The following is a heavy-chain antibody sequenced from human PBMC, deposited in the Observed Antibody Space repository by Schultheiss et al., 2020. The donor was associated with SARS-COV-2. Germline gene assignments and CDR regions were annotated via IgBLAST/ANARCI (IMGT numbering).Heavy chain of an antibody. CDR2: IIPIFGTA. CDR3: ARGQPSGYGFGMDV. Sequence: SVKVSCKASGGTFSSYAISWVRQAPGQGLEWMGGIIPIFGTANYAQKFQGRVTITADESTSTAYMELSSLRSEDTAVYYCARGQPSGYGFGMDVWGQGTTVTVSS. V-gene: IGHV1-69*13. D-gene: IGHD5-12*01. CDR1: GGTFSSYA. J-gene: IGHJ6*02.